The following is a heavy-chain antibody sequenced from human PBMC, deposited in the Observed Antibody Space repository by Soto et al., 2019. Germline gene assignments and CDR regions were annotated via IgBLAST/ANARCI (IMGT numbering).Heavy chain of an antibody. J-gene: IGHJ5*02. D-gene: IGHD6-13*01. CDR1: GFTFSSYS. CDR2: ISSSSSNK. CDR3: ARDRGSRSWYAGGWFDP. V-gene: IGHV3-21*01. Sequence: EVQLVESGGGLVKPGGSLRLSCAASGFTFSSYSMNWVRQAPGKGLEWVSCISSSSSNKYYADSVKGRFTISRDNAENSLYLQMNSLRAEDTADCARDRGSRSWYAGGWFDPCGQGTLVTVSS.